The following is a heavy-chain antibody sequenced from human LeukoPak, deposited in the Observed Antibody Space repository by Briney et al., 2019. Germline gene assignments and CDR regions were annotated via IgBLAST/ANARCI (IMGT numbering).Heavy chain of an antibody. J-gene: IGHJ4*02. V-gene: IGHV3-33*01. CDR1: GFTFSSYG. D-gene: IGHD3-16*02. Sequence: GRSLRLSCAASGFTFSSYGMHWVRQAPGRGLEWVAVIWYDGSNKYYADSVKGRFTISRDNSKNTLYLQMNSLRAEDTAVYYCARDLRAFGRVIVLYFDYWGQGTLVTVSS. CDR2: IWYDGSNK. CDR3: ARDLRAFGRVIVLYFDY.